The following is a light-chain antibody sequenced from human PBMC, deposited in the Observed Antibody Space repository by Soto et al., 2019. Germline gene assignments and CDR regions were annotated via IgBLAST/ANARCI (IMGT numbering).Light chain of an antibody. V-gene: IGKV3-15*01. Sequence: IMMTQSPATLSVSPGERATLSCRASQSVSSNVAWYQQKPGQAPRLLFYGASTRATGIPARFSGSGSGTEFTLTISSLQSEDFAVYYCQQYSIWPRAFGQGTKVEFK. CDR2: GAS. CDR3: QQYSIWPRA. CDR1: QSVSSN. J-gene: IGKJ1*01.